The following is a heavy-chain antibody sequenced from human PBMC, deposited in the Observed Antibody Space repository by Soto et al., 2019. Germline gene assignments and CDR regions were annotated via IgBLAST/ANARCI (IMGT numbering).Heavy chain of an antibody. Sequence: GGSLRLSCAASGFTFSSYGMHWVRQAPGKGLEWVAVISYDGSNKYYADSVKGRFTISRDNSKNTLYLQMNSLRAEDTAVYYCAKDLRAVNNFDYWGQGTLVTVSS. CDR1: GFTFSSYG. CDR2: ISYDGSNK. V-gene: IGHV3-30*18. J-gene: IGHJ4*02. D-gene: IGHD4-17*01. CDR3: AKDLRAVNNFDY.